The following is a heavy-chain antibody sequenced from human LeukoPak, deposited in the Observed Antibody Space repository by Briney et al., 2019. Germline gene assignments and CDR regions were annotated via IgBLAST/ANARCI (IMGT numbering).Heavy chain of an antibody. Sequence: GGSLRLSCVDSGITFSKYWMSWVRQAPGKGLEWVANIKQDGGEKYYVDSVKGRFTISRDNAKNSLYLQMNSLRVEDTAVYYCVRDRLRAMGYYYYYGMDVWGQGTTVTVSS. CDR1: GITFSKYW. CDR3: VRDRLRAMGYYYYYGMDV. J-gene: IGHJ6*02. CDR2: IKQDGGEK. D-gene: IGHD5-18*01. V-gene: IGHV3-7*03.